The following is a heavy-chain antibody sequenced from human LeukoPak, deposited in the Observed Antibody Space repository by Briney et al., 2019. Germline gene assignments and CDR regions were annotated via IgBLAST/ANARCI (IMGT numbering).Heavy chain of an antibody. V-gene: IGHV3-30*19. J-gene: IGHJ3*02. CDR2: ISYDGSNK. CDR3: ARDAGAFDI. D-gene: IGHD3-10*01. Sequence: GGSLRLSCAASGFTFSSYGMHWVRQAPGKGLEWVAVISYDGSNKYYADSVKGRFTISRDNSKDTLYLQMNSLRAEDTAVYYCARDAGAFDIWGQGTMVTVSS. CDR1: GFTFSSYG.